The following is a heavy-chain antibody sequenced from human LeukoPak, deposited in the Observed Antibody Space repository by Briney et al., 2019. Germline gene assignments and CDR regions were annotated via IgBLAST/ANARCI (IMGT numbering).Heavy chain of an antibody. CDR1: GYTLTELS. CDR3: ATPVGATWRGAFDI. V-gene: IGHV1-24*01. J-gene: IGHJ3*02. D-gene: IGHD1-26*01. CDR2: FDPEDGET. Sequence: ASVKVSCKVSGYTLTELSMHWVRQAPGKGLEWMGGFDPEDGETIYAQKFQGRVTMTEDTSTDTAYMELSSLRSEDTAVYYCATPVGATWRGAFDIWGQETMVTVSS.